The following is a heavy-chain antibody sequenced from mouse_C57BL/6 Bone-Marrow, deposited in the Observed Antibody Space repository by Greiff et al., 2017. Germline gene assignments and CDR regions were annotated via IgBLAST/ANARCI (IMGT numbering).Heavy chain of an antibody. J-gene: IGHJ2*01. D-gene: IGHD2-3*01. Sequence: EVQGVESGAELVRPGASVKLSCTASGFNIKDDYMHWVKQRPEQGLEWIGWIDPENGDTEYASKFQGKATITADTSSNTAYLQLSSLTSEDTAVYYCTTYNGYYPLFDYWGQGTTLTVSS. V-gene: IGHV14-4*01. CDR1: GFNIKDDY. CDR2: IDPENGDT. CDR3: TTYNGYYPLFDY.